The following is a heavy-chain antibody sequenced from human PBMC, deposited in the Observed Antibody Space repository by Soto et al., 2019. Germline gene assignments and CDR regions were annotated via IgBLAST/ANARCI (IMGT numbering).Heavy chain of an antibody. CDR1: GYTLTELS. J-gene: IGHJ3*02. CDR2: FDPEDGET. CDR3: ATDRFITIFGVVPRAFDI. D-gene: IGHD3-3*01. V-gene: IGHV1-24*01. Sequence: ASVKVSCKVSGYTLTELSMHWVRQAPGKGLEWMGGFDPEDGETIYAQKFQGRVTMTEDTSIDTAYMELSSLRSEDTAVYYCATDRFITIFGVVPRAFDIWGQGTMVNVSS.